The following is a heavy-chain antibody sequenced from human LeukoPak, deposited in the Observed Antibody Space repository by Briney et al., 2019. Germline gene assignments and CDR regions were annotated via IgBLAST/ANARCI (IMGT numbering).Heavy chain of an antibody. D-gene: IGHD2-21*02. Sequence: GGSLRLSCAASGFTFSSYAMSWVRQAPGKGLEWVSAISGSGGSTYYADSVKGRFTISRDNSKNTLYLQMNSLRAEDTAVYYCAKAGSCGGDCYSTFDYWGQGTLVTVSS. V-gene: IGHV3-23*01. CDR3: AKAGSCGGDCYSTFDY. CDR2: ISGSGGST. J-gene: IGHJ4*02. CDR1: GFTFSSYA.